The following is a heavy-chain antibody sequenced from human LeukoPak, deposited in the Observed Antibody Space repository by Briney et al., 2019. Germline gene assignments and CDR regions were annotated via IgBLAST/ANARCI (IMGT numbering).Heavy chain of an antibody. CDR1: GGSISSYY. J-gene: IGHJ4*02. CDR3: ARVHESIDY. V-gene: IGHV4-59*01. CDR2: IYYSGST. D-gene: IGHD6-6*01. Sequence: SETLSLTCTVSGGSISSYYWSWIRQPPGKGLEWIGYIYYSGSTNYNPSLKGRVTISVDTSKNQFSLKLSSVTAADTAVYYCARVHESIDYWGQGTLVTVSS.